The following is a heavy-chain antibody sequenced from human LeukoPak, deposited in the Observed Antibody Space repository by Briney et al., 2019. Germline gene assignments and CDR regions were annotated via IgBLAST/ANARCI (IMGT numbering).Heavy chain of an antibody. CDR3: ARGSPSYWDYYFDY. CDR2: ISYDGSNK. V-gene: IGHV3-30-3*01. D-gene: IGHD1-26*01. CDR1: GFTFSSYA. Sequence: GGSLRLSCAASGFTFSSYAMHWVRRAPGKGLEWVAVISYDGSNKYYADSVKGRFTISRDNSKNTLYLQMNSLRAEDTAVYYCARGSPSYWDYYFDYWGQGTLVTVSS. J-gene: IGHJ4*02.